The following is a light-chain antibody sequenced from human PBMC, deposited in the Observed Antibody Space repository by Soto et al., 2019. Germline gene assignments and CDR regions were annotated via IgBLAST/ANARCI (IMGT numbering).Light chain of an antibody. CDR1: SSNLGSNF. J-gene: IGLJ3*02. Sequence: QSVLTQPPSASGTPGQRVTISCSGSSSNLGSNFVYWYQQLPGAAPKLLISRNNERPSGVPDRFSGSESGTSASLAISGLRSEDEADYHCAAWDDSLSGVVFGGGTKLTVL. CDR2: RNN. V-gene: IGLV1-47*01. CDR3: AAWDDSLSGVV.